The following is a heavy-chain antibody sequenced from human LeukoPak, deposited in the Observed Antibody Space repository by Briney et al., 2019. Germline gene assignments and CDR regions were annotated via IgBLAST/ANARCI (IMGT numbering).Heavy chain of an antibody. V-gene: IGHV4-34*01. Sequence: PSETLSLTCAVYGGSFSGYYWSWIRQPPGKGLEWIGEINHSGSTNYNPSLKSRVTISVDTSKNQFSLKLSSVTAADTAVFYCVRDAGHGFPPTWGQGILVTVSS. CDR2: INHSGST. J-gene: IGHJ5*02. CDR3: VRDAGHGFPPT. CDR1: GGSFSGYY.